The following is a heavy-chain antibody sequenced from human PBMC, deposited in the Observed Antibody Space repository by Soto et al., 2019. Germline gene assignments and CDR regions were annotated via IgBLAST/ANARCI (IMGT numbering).Heavy chain of an antibody. CDR1: GGTFSSYA. CDR3: ARESPYCNGGSCYFRPGIDY. J-gene: IGHJ4*02. Sequence: QVQLVQSGAEVKKPGSSVKVSCKASGGTFSSYAISWVRQAPGQGLEWMGGIIPIFGTANYAQKFQGRVTNTADESTSTAYTELSSLRSEDTAVYYCARESPYCNGGSCYFRPGIDYWGQGTLVTVSS. V-gene: IGHV1-69*12. CDR2: IIPIFGTA. D-gene: IGHD2-15*01.